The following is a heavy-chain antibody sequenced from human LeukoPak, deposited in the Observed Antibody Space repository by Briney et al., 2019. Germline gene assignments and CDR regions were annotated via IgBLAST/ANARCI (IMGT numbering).Heavy chain of an antibody. CDR3: ATVASVRRFYFDF. V-gene: IGHV1-2*02. CDR1: GYSFTGYY. CDR2: INPDNGDT. J-gene: IGHJ4*02. Sequence: ASVKVSCKTSGYSFTGYYIHWLRQAPGQGLEWMGWINPDNGDTRYSQKFQGRLTLTSDTSITTAYLELGNLRFDDTAIFYCATVASVRRFYFDFWGQGTLVTVSS. D-gene: IGHD3-3*01.